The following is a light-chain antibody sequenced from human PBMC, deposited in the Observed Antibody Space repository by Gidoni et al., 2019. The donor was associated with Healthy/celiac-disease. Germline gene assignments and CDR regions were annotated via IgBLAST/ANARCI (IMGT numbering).Light chain of an antibody. J-gene: IGKJ2*01. Sequence: EIVLTQSPGTLSLSPGERATRSCRASQSVSSSYLAWYQQKPGQAPRLLIYGASSMATGIPDRFSGSGSGTDFTLTISRLEPEDFAVYYCQQYGSSRYTFGQGTKLEIK. V-gene: IGKV3-20*01. CDR2: GAS. CDR3: QQYGSSRYT. CDR1: QSVSSSY.